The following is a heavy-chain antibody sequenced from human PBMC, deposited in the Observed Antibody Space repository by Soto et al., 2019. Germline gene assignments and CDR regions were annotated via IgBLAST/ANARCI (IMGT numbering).Heavy chain of an antibody. J-gene: IGHJ4*02. Sequence: QVQLVQSGAEVKKPGASVKVSCKASGYTFTGYYMHWVRQAPGQGLEWMRWINPNSGGTNYAQKFQGRVTMTRDTSISTAYMELSRLRSDDTAVYYCASGPLYNWIPGGDDYWGQGTLVTVSS. CDR3: ASGPLYNWIPGGDDY. CDR1: GYTFTGYY. D-gene: IGHD1-20*01. V-gene: IGHV1-2*02. CDR2: INPNSGGT.